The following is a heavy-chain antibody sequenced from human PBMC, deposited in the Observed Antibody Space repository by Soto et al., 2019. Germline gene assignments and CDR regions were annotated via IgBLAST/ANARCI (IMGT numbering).Heavy chain of an antibody. J-gene: IGHJ6*02. CDR1: GFTFSSYS. Sequence: GGSLRLSCAASGFTFSSYSMNWVRQAPGKGLEWISYISSSSSTMYYADSVKGRFTVSRDNAKNSLSLQMNSLRAEDTAVYYCARPTFFFGSGSYSANAYAMDVWGQGTTVTVSS. V-gene: IGHV3-48*01. CDR2: ISSSSSTM. D-gene: IGHD3-10*01. CDR3: ARPTFFFGSGSYSANAYAMDV.